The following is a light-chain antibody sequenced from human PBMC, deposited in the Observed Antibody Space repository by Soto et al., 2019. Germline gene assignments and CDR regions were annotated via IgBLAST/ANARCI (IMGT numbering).Light chain of an antibody. CDR2: GAS. CDR1: QSVGSNY. V-gene: IGKV3-20*01. Sequence: EIVLPQSPGTLSLSPGERATLYCRASQSVGSNYLAWYQQKPGQAPRVLIYGASSRATGIPDRFSGSGSGTDFTLTISRLETEDFAVYYCQQYGSSPRTVGQGTKVDIK. CDR3: QQYGSSPRT. J-gene: IGKJ1*01.